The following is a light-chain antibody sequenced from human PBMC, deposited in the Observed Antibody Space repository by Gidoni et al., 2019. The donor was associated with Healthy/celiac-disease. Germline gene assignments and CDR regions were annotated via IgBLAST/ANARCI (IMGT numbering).Light chain of an antibody. CDR3: QQNYSTPWT. CDR2: AAS. CDR1: QSISSY. Sequence: DIQMTQSPSSLSASVGDRVTITCRASQSISSYLNWYQQKPGKAPKLLIYAASSLQSGVPSRFSGSGSGTDFTLTISSLQPEDFATYYCQQNYSTPWTFGGGTKVEIK. J-gene: IGKJ4*02. V-gene: IGKV1-39*01.